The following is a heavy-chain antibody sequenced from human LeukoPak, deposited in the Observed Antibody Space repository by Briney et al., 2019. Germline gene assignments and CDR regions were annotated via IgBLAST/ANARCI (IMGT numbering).Heavy chain of an antibody. D-gene: IGHD1-14*01. V-gene: IGHV3-21*01. J-gene: IGHJ6*03. CDR2: ISSSSSYI. CDR1: GFTFSSYS. CDR3: ARDKAGTTPYYYYSMDV. Sequence: GGSLRLSCAASGFTFSSYSMNWVRQAPGKGLERVSSISSSSSYIYYADSVKGRFTISRDNAKNSLYLQMNSLRAEDTAVHYCARDKAGTTPYYYYSMDVWGKGTTVTVSS.